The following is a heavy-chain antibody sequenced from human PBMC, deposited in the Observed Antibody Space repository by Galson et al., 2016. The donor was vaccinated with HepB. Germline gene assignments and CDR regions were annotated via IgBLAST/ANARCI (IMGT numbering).Heavy chain of an antibody. CDR2: IYYSGST. Sequence: ISSGDYYWSWIRQPPGKGPEWIGYIYYSGSTYYNLSLKSRVTISEDTSKNQFSLKLNSVTAADTAVYYCARVLRVLRDAFDIWGQGTMVTISS. CDR3: ARVLRVLRDAFDI. CDR1: ISSGDYY. J-gene: IGHJ3*02. D-gene: IGHD5/OR15-5a*01. V-gene: IGHV4-30-4*01.